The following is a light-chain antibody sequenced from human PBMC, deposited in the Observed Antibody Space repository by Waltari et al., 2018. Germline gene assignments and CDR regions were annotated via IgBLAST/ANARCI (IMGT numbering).Light chain of an antibody. CDR1: HAIHNS. J-gene: IGKJ4*01. CDR3: QHYYDVIVT. Sequence: DIQMTQSPSSLSASVGDRVTITCRASHAIHNSLAWYQQHPGQAPKLLLFGTSRLQSGVPSRFSGRGSGTDYSLTVSSLQPEDFGTYHCQHYYDVIVTFGGGTKVEI. CDR2: GTS. V-gene: IGKV1-NL1*01.